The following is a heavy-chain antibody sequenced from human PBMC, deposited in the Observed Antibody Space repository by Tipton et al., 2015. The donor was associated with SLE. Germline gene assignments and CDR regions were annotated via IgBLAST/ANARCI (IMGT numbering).Heavy chain of an antibody. J-gene: IGHJ4*02. V-gene: IGHV4-59*04. CDR3: ARQGTGFGSGRDDY. CDR2: IYYSGST. CDR1: GGSISSYY. D-gene: IGHD1-14*01. Sequence: LRLSCTVSGGSISSYYWSWIRQPPGKGLEWIGTIYYSGSTYYNPSLKSRVTISVDTSKNQFSLNLSSVTAADTAVYYCARQGTGFGSGRDDYWGQGILVTVSS.